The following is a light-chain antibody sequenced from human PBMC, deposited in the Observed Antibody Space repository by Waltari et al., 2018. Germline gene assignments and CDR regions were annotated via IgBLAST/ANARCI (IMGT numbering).Light chain of an antibody. CDR1: RRDVGGFHS. CDR2: EVN. Sequence: QSALTQPASVSEPPGQSITIACTGTRRDVGGFHSVSWYQQHPGKAPKLMIYEVNNRPSGVSNRFSGSKSGNTASLTISGLQAEDEADYYCSSYTSSRTLVFGGGTKLTVL. CDR3: SSYTSSRTLV. J-gene: IGLJ2*01. V-gene: IGLV2-14*01.